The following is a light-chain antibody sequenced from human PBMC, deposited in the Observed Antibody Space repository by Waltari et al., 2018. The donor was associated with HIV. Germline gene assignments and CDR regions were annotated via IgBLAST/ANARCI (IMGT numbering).Light chain of an antibody. CDR2: KAS. CDR3: QRREKWPFT. CDR1: QSFVTY. J-gene: IGKJ1*01. Sequence: DIVLTQSPATLSLSPGERATLSCTASQSFVTYLAWYRHKPGQAPRLLLYKASSRATGVPARFSGSGSGTDFTLTISSLESEDSSIYYCQRREKWPFTFGQGTNVEVK. V-gene: IGKV3-11*01.